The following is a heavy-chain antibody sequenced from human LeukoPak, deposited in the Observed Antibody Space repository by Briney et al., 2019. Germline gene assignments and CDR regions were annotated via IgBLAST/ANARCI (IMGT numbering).Heavy chain of an antibody. CDR3: GLTVTYSYGMDV. Sequence: ASVKVSCKPSGYSFTAYWIHWVRQAPGQGLEWLGWINPNSGGTNYAQKFQGRVTMTRDTSISTAYLELSRLRSDDTAVYYCGLTVTYSYGMDVWGQGTTVTVSS. CDR1: GYSFTAYW. J-gene: IGHJ6*02. D-gene: IGHD4-17*01. V-gene: IGHV1-2*02. CDR2: INPNSGGT.